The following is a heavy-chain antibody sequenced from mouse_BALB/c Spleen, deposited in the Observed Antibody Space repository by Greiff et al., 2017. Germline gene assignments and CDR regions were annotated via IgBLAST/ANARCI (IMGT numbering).Heavy chain of an antibody. CDR3: ARVSPYAY. J-gene: IGHJ3*01. V-gene: IGHV5-6-5*01. Sequence: EVHLVESGGGLVKPGGSLKLSCAASGFTFSSYAMSWVRQTPEKRLEWVASISSGGSTYYPDSVKGRFTISRDNARNILYLQMSSLRSEDTAMYYCARVSPYAYWGQGTLVTVSA. CDR1: GFTFSSYA. CDR2: ISSGGST.